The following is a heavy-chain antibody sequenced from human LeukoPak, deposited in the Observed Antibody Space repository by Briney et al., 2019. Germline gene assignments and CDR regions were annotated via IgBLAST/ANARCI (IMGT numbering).Heavy chain of an antibody. Sequence: PGGSLRLSCAASGNYWMHWVRQAPGKGLEWVSAISGSGGSTYYADSVKGRFTISRDNSKNTLYLQMNSLRAEDTAVYYCAKDQYDILTGYYDYWGQGTLVTVSS. V-gene: IGHV3-23*01. CDR2: ISGSGGST. CDR1: GNYW. CDR3: AKDQYDILTGYYDY. J-gene: IGHJ4*02. D-gene: IGHD3-9*01.